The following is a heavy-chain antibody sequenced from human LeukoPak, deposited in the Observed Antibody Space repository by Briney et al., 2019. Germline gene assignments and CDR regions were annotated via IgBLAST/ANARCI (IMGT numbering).Heavy chain of an antibody. D-gene: IGHD6-13*01. Sequence: GGSLRLSCAASGFTVSNNYMNWVRQTPGKGLEWVSVTYSGGSTYYADSVKGRFTISGDNSKNTLYLQMNSLRAEDTAVYYCTRRYSTNWANDYWGQGTLVTVSS. CDR3: TRRYSTNWANDY. CDR2: TYSGGST. CDR1: GFTVSNNY. J-gene: IGHJ4*02. V-gene: IGHV3-66*01.